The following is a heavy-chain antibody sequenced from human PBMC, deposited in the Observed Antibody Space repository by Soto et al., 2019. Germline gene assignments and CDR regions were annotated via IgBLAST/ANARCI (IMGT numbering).Heavy chain of an antibody. V-gene: IGHV4-39*01. D-gene: IGHD3-10*01. CDR2: IYYSGIT. CDR1: GGSIISSSYY. J-gene: IGHJ4*02. CDR3: ARRKTSSEYGSGGFDY. Sequence: PSETLSLTCAVSGGSIISSSYYWGWIRQPPGKGLEWIGSIYYSGITYYNPSLKSRVTIFVDTSKNQFSLKLSSVTAADTAVYYCARRKTSSEYGSGGFDYWGQGTLVTVSS.